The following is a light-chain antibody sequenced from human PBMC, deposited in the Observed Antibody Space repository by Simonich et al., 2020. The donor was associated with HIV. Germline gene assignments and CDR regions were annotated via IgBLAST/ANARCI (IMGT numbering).Light chain of an antibody. Sequence: EIVLTQSPNFQSVTPKEKVTITCRASQSIGSSLHWYQQKPDQSPKLLIKYASQSISGFPSRFSGSGSGTDFTLKISRVEAEDVGVYYCMQGLQTPRTFGLGTRLDIK. CDR3: MQGLQTPRT. J-gene: IGKJ1*01. CDR2: YAS. CDR1: QSIGSS. V-gene: IGKV6D-21*02.